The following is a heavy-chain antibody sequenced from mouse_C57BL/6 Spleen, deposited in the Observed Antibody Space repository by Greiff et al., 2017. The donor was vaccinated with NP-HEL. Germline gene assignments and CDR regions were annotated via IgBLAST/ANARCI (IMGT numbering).Heavy chain of an antibody. CDR1: GYAFSSSW. J-gene: IGHJ2*01. V-gene: IGHV1-82*01. D-gene: IGHD3-3*01. Sequence: QVQLQQSGPELVKPGASVKISCKASGYAFSSSWMNWVKQRPGKGLEWIGRIYPGDGDTNYNGKFKGKATLTADKSSSTAYMQLSSLTSEDSAVYFGARSRDVYYFDYWGQGTTLTVSS. CDR2: IYPGDGDT. CDR3: ARSRDVYYFDY.